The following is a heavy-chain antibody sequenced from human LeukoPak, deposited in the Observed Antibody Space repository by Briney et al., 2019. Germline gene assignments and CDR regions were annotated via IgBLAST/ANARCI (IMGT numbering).Heavy chain of an antibody. CDR1: GFTFSSYG. Sequence: GRSLRLSCAASGFTFSSYGMHWVRQAPGKGLEGVAVIWYDGSNQYYADSVKGRFTISRDNSKNTLYLQMNSLRAEDTAVHYCAREAGMDAPFDPWGQGTLVTVSS. V-gene: IGHV3-33*01. CDR3: AREAGMDAPFDP. D-gene: IGHD1-14*01. CDR2: IWYDGSNQ. J-gene: IGHJ5*02.